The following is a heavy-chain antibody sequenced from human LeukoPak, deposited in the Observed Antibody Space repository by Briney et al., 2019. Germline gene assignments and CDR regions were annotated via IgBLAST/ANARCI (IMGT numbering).Heavy chain of an antibody. J-gene: IGHJ4*02. CDR1: GFTFSSYA. V-gene: IGHV3-23*01. CDR2: ISSSGGNT. CDR3: ARDAKQLPY. Sequence: GGSLRLSCAASGFTFSSYAMSWVRQAPGKGLEWVSSISSSGGNTYYADSVKGRFTISRDTSKNTLYLQMNSLRPEDTAVYYCARDAKQLPYWGQGTLVTVSS. D-gene: IGHD5-24*01.